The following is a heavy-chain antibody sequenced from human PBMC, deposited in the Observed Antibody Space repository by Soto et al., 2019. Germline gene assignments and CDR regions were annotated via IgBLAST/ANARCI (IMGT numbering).Heavy chain of an antibody. D-gene: IGHD3-10*01. Sequence: ENLSLTCTGSGGCMGSYYWSWIRQPPGKGLEWIGYIYYSGSTNYNPSLKSRVTISVDTSKNQFSLKLSSVTAADTAVYYCARVWGGAFDIWGQGTMVTVSS. J-gene: IGHJ3*02. V-gene: IGHV4-59*01. CDR2: IYYSGST. CDR1: GGCMGSYY. CDR3: ARVWGGAFDI.